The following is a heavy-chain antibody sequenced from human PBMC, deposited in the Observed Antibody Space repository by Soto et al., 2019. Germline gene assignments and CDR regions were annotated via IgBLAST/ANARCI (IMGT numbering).Heavy chain of an antibody. D-gene: IGHD6-13*01. CDR2: INHSGSN. Sequence: PSETLSLTCAVYVGSFSGYYWSLIRQPPGKGLECIGEINHSGSNNYNPSLKSRVTISVDTSKNKFYLKLSSVTAADTAVYYCAHAVAGSYYYGMEVWGQGTTVTVSS. V-gene: IGHV4-34*01. J-gene: IGHJ6*01. CDR3: AHAVAGSYYYGMEV. CDR1: VGSFSGYY.